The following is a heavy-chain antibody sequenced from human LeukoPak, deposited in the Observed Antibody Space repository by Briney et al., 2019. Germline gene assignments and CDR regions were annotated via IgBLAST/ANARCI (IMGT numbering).Heavy chain of an antibody. CDR3: AKAEGRVAAAAGTYYYYGMDV. CDR1: GFTVSSNY. CDR2: IYSGGST. D-gene: IGHD6-13*01. Sequence: GGSLRLSCAASGFTVSSNYMSWVRQAPGKGLEWVSVIYSGGSTYYADSVKGRFTISRHNSKNTLYLQMNSLRAEDTAVYYCAKAEGRVAAAAGTYYYYGMDVWGQGTTVTVSS. J-gene: IGHJ6*02. V-gene: IGHV3-53*01.